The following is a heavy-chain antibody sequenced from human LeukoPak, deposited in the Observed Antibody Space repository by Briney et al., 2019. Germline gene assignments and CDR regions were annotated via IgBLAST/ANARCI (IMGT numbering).Heavy chain of an antibody. Sequence: PGGSLRLSCAASGFTVSSNYMSWVRQAPGKGLEWVSIIYSGGSTYYADSVKGRFTISRDNSKKTLYLQMNSLRAEDTAVYYCARGLAVAGTGFDYWGQGTPVTVSS. CDR1: GFTVSSNY. CDR2: IYSGGST. CDR3: ARGLAVAGTGFDY. D-gene: IGHD6-19*01. V-gene: IGHV3-66*01. J-gene: IGHJ4*02.